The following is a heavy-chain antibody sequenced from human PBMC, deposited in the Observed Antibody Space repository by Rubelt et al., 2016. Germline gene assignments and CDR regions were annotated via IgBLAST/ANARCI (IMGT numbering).Heavy chain of an antibody. CDR3: ARELNDFDI. CDR1: GYTFTSYY. Sequence: QVQLVQSGAEVKKPGASVKVSCQASGYTFTSYYMHWVRQATGQGLEYMGIINPTDGGTSYVQKIQGSVTMTRDTSTSTVYMELSSLRSDDTAVYYCARELNDFDIWGQGTMVTVSS. CDR2: INPTDGGT. V-gene: IGHV1-46*01. J-gene: IGHJ3*02.